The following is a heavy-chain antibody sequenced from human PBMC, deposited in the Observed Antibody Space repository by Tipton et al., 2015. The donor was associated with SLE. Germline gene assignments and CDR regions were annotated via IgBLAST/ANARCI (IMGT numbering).Heavy chain of an antibody. Sequence: TLSLTCTVSGVSINSFYWSWIRQPPGKGLEWIAYIYYSGTTNYNPSLKSRVSISVDTSKNHFSLNLYSVTAADTAVYYCARGSRGVGFDVWGHGTTVIVSS. D-gene: IGHD3-10*01. J-gene: IGHJ6*02. V-gene: IGHV4-59*01. CDR3: ARGSRGVGFDV. CDR2: IYYSGTT. CDR1: GVSINSFY.